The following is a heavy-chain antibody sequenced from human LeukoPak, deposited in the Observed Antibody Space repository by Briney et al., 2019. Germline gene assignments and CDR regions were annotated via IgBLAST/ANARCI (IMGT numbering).Heavy chain of an antibody. J-gene: IGHJ5*02. CDR1: GFTFSDFW. V-gene: IGHV3-7*01. Sequence: PGGSLRLSCAASGFTFSDFWVEWFRQAPGKGLEWVANINKDGSDKYYMDSVTGRFSISRDNAKNSLSLQMNSLRVDDTAVYYCARHVKSITMVRGAQFNWFDPWGQGTLVTVSS. CDR2: INKDGSDK. D-gene: IGHD3-10*01. CDR3: ARHVKSITMVRGAQFNWFDP.